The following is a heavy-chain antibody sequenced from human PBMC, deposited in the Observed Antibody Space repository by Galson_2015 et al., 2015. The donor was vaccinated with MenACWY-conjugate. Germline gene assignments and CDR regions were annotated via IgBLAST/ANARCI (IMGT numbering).Heavy chain of an antibody. CDR1: GGSISSYY. CDR3: AGAARRYYFDY. Sequence: ETLSLPCPVSGGSISSYYWRWLRRPPRKGLEWIGYIYYSGSTNYNPSLKSRVTISVDTSKNQFSLKLSSVTAADTAVYYCAGAARRYYFDYWGQGTLVTVSS. J-gene: IGHJ4*02. CDR2: IYYSGST. D-gene: IGHD6-6*01. V-gene: IGHV4-59*01.